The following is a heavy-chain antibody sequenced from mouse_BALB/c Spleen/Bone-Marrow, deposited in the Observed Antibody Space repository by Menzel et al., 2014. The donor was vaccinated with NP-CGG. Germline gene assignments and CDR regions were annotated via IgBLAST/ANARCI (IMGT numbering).Heavy chain of an antibody. D-gene: IGHD3-1*01. CDR3: ARQLGLRWAMDY. J-gene: IGHJ4*01. V-gene: IGHV5-12-2*01. CDR1: GFTFSSYT. Sequence: EVMLVESGGGLVQPGGSLKLSCAASGFTFSSYTVSWVRQTPEKRLEWVAYISNGGGSTYYPDTVKGRFTISIDNAKNTLYRQMSSLKSEDTAMYYCARQLGLRWAMDYWGQGTSVTVSS. CDR2: ISNGGGST.